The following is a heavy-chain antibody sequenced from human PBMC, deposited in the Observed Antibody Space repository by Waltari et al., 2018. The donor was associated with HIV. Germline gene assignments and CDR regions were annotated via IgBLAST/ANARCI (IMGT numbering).Heavy chain of an antibody. V-gene: IGHV4-4*07. CDR1: GCSISSHP. CDR3: ARGYSSSWDDAFDI. Sequence: QVQLQESGPGLVKPSEPRSLPCTDSGCSISSHPCSWIGPPAGKGREWIGRIYTSGSTNYNPSLKSRVTMSVDTSKNQFSLKLSSVTAADTAVYYCARGYSSSWDDAFDIWGQGTMVTVSS. J-gene: IGHJ3*02. D-gene: IGHD6-13*01. CDR2: IYTSGST.